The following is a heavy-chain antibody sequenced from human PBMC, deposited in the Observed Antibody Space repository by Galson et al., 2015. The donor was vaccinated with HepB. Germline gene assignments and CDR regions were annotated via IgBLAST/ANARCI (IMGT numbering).Heavy chain of an antibody. Sequence: SLRLSCAASGFTFSSYSMNWVRQAPGKGLEWVSYISSSSSTIYYADSVKGRFTISGDNAKNSLYLQMNSLRAEDTAVYYCAKSLSYGDYAQGGDYYYGMDVWGQGTTVTVSS. CDR1: GFTFSSYS. CDR3: AKSLSYGDYAQGGDYYYGMDV. V-gene: IGHV3-48*04. J-gene: IGHJ6*02. D-gene: IGHD4-17*01. CDR2: ISSSSSTI.